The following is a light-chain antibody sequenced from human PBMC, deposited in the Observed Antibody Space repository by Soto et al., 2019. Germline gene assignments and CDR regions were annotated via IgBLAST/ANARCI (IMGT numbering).Light chain of an antibody. J-gene: IGKJ1*01. Sequence: EIVMTQSPATLSVSPGERATLSCRASQSVSSNLAWYQQKPGQAPRLLIYGASTRATGIPARFSGSRSATEFTLTICSLQSEDFAVYYCQQYNNWPPWTFGQGTKVEIK. V-gene: IGKV3-15*01. CDR3: QQYNNWPPWT. CDR2: GAS. CDR1: QSVSSN.